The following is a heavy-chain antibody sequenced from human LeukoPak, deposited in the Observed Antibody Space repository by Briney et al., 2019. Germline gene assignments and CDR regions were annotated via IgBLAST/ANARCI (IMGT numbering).Heavy chain of an antibody. CDR2: TYYRSKWYN. J-gene: IGHJ4*02. D-gene: IGHD5-18*01. CDR3: ARRYGYYFDY. V-gene: IGHV6-1*01. Sequence: SQTLSLTCAISGDSVSSNSAAGNWIRQSPSRGLEWLGRTYYRSKWYNDYSVSLKSRIPITPATSENHFSLQLNSVTPEDTAVYYCARRYGYYFDYWGQGTLVTVSS. CDR1: GDSVSSNSAA.